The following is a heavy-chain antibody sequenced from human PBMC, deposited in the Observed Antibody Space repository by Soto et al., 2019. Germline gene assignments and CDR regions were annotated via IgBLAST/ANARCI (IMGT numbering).Heavy chain of an antibody. Sequence: EVQLVESGGGLVKPGGSLRLSCAASGFTFSNAWMNWVRQAPGKGLEWVGRIKSKTDGGTTDYAAPVKGRFTISRDDSKNTLYLQMNSLKTEDTAVYYCTTNSEMVYAIPSYYYYGMDVWGQGTTVTVSS. CDR3: TTNSEMVYAIPSYYYYGMDV. CDR2: IKSKTDGGTT. CDR1: GFTFSNAW. J-gene: IGHJ6*02. V-gene: IGHV3-15*07. D-gene: IGHD2-8*01.